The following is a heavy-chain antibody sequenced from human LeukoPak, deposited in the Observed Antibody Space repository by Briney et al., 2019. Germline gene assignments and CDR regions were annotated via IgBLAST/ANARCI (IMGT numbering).Heavy chain of an antibody. Sequence: ASVKVSCKASGYTFTSYYMHWVRQAPGQGLEWMGIINPSGGSTSYAQKFQGRVTMTRDTSTSTVYMELSSLRSEDTAVYYCARDRVNIVVVPAATEKGSNWNFKGNYYYYMDVWGKGTTVTVSS. D-gene: IGHD2-2*01. V-gene: IGHV1-46*01. J-gene: IGHJ6*03. CDR1: GYTFTSYY. CDR3: ARDRVNIVVVPAATEKGSNWNFKGNYYYYMDV. CDR2: INPSGGST.